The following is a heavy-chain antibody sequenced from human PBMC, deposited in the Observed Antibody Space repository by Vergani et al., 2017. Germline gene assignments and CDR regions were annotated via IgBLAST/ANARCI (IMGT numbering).Heavy chain of an antibody. CDR2: ISSSGSTI. V-gene: IGHV3-48*03. Sequence: EVQLVESGGGLVQPGGSLRLSCAASGFTFSSYEMNWVRQAPGKGLEWVSYISSSGSTIYYADSVKGRFTISRDNAKNSLYLQMNSLRAEDTAVYYCAREGTVTTQTFFDYWGQGTLVTVSS. D-gene: IGHD4-17*01. CDR1: GFTFSSYE. J-gene: IGHJ4*02. CDR3: AREGTVTTQTFFDY.